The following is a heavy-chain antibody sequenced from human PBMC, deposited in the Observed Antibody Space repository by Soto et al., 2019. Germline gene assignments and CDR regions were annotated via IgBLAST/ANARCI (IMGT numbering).Heavy chain of an antibody. D-gene: IGHD5-12*01. CDR2: IIPILGIA. CDR3: ARDGGYSGYDKEKYYYYYMDV. Sequence: GASVKVSCKASGGTFSSYTISWVRQAPGQGLEWMGRIIPILGIANYAQKFQGRVTITADKSTSTAYMELSSLRSEDTAVYYCARDGGYSGYDKEKYYYYYMDVWGKGTTVTVSS. V-gene: IGHV1-69*04. J-gene: IGHJ6*03. CDR1: GGTFSSYT.